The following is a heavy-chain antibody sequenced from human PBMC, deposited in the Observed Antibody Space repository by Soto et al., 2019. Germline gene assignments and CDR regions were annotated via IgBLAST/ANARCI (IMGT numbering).Heavy chain of an antibody. CDR3: ARAPGIAAAGNLDY. CDR1: GGSISSGDYY. Sequence: SETLSLTCTVSGGSISSGDYYWSWIRQPPGKGLEWIGYIYYSGGTYYNPSLKSRVTISVDTSKNQFSLKLSSVTAADTAVYYCARAPGIAAAGNLDYWGQGTLVTVSS. V-gene: IGHV4-30-4*01. CDR2: IYYSGGT. D-gene: IGHD6-13*01. J-gene: IGHJ4*02.